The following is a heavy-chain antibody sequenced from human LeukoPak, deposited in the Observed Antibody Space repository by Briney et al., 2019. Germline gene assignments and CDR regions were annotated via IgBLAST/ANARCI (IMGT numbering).Heavy chain of an antibody. V-gene: IGHV4-59*11. CDR2: IYASGST. Sequence: KPSETLSLTCTVSGGSIRGLYWSWIRQPPGKGLGWIRYIYASGSTIYCPSLKSRVTISLDTSKNQLSLRLNSVTAADTAVYYCARNPDYDYGMDVWGQGTTVTVSS. J-gene: IGHJ6*02. CDR3: ARNPDYDYGMDV. CDR1: GGSIRGLY.